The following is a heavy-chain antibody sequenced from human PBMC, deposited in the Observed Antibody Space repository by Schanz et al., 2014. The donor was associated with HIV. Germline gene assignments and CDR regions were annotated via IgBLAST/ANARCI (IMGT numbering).Heavy chain of an antibody. CDR2: ISGSGGST. D-gene: IGHD5-18*01. Sequence: EVRLLESGGGLVQPGGSLRLACSASGFTFSNYAMHWVRQTAGKGLAWVSAISGSGGSTYYADSVKGRFTISRDNPKNTLYLQIDSLRVEDTAMYYCAKDRNGYNQPIESWGHGTLVSVSS. CDR1: GFTFSNYA. V-gene: IGHV3-23*01. J-gene: IGHJ5*01. CDR3: AKDRNGYNQPIES.